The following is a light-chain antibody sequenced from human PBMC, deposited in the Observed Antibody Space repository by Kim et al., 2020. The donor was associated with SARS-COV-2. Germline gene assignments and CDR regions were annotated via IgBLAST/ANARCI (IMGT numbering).Light chain of an antibody. V-gene: IGKV3-11*01. CDR1: QSVISY. Sequence: LSPGESATLACSASQSVISYFVWYHQKPPEAPPLLIYYASYRATGSPPRFSSSGAATEYTTLISSRLHQDDVVDYCWQRSNWPPYTFGQGTKLEI. J-gene: IGKJ2*01. CDR3: WQRSNWPPYT. CDR2: YAS.